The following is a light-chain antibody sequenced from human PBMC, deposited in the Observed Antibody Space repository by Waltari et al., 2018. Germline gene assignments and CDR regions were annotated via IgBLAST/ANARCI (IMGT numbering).Light chain of an antibody. CDR1: QGVSHH. V-gene: IGKV1-8*01. J-gene: IGKJ1*01. Sequence: AIRITQSPSSLSASTGDRVTITCRASQGVSHHFAWYQQKPGKAPKHLVYITSTLQSGVPSRFSGSGSGTDFTLTIDGLQSEDLATYYCLQYDSYPWTFGQGTKVEIK. CDR2: ITS. CDR3: LQYDSYPWT.